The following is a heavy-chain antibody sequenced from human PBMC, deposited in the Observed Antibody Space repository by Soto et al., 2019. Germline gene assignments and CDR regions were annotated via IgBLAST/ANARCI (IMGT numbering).Heavy chain of an antibody. CDR2: VNPSGGPT. J-gene: IGHJ4*02. CDR3: AREGSYYFDSRIDY. Sequence: QVRLVQSGAEVKKPGDSVSVSCKAPEYTFPNHFIHWVRQAPGQGLEWMGIVNPSGGPTRYTQKIRGRVTMTRDTSTSTVYMVLSSLTSADTAVYYCAREGSYYFDSRIDYWGQGTLGTVSS. CDR1: EYTFPNHF. D-gene: IGHD3-10*01. V-gene: IGHV1-46*01.